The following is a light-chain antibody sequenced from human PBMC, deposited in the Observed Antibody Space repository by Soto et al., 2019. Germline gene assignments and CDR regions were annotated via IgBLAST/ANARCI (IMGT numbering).Light chain of an antibody. CDR3: QKYDN. V-gene: IGKV3-20*01. CDR1: QTINSRD. J-gene: IGKJ2*01. CDR2: GAS. Sequence: EIVLTQSPGTLSLSPGERATLSCRASQTINSRDLAWYQQRPGQAPSLLLYGASSRATGIPDRFTGSGYGTDFAINNSRLDPEDFAVYYYQKYDNFGQGTKLDIK.